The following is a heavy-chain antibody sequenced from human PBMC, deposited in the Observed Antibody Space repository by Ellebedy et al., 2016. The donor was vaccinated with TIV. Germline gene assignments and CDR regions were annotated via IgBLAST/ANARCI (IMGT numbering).Heavy chain of an antibody. J-gene: IGHJ4*02. D-gene: IGHD3-10*01. V-gene: IGHV3-43*01. CDR1: GFTLDDYT. CDR3: ARGARGSGSGEIDY. Sequence: PGGSLRLSCATSGFTLDDYTIHWVRQPPGKGLQWVSLMSRDGVTTYYADSVKGRWTISRDNSKNSLFLQMNSLRTEDTAFYYCARGARGSGSGEIDYWGRGTLVTVSS. CDR2: MSRDGVTT.